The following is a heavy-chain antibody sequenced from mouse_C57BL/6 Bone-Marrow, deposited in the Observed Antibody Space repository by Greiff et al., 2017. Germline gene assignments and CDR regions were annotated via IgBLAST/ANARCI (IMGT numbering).Heavy chain of an antibody. J-gene: IGHJ1*03. CDR2: IYPSDSET. CDR3: AREDYYGPYWYFDV. Sequence: QVQLQQPGAELVRPGSSVKLSCKASGYTFTSYWMDWVKQRPGQGLEWIGNIYPSDSETHYNQKFKDKATLTVDKSSSTAYMQLNSLTSEDSAVYYCAREDYYGPYWYFDVWGTGTTVTVSS. CDR1: GYTFTSYW. D-gene: IGHD1-1*01. V-gene: IGHV1-61*01.